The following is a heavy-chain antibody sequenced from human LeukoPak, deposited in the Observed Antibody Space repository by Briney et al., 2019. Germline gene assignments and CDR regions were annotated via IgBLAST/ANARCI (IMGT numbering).Heavy chain of an antibody. V-gene: IGHV3-23*01. CDR2: ISSSGGNT. CDR1: GFTFSTYA. J-gene: IGHJ4*02. CDR3: ARDDGDDITVKNDYYFDS. D-gene: IGHD6-19*01. Sequence: GGSLRLSCVASGFTFSTYAMSWVRQAPGKGLEWVSSISSSGGNTYYAGAVKGRFTISRDNSKNTLNLQMHSLTAEDTAVYFCARDDGDDITVKNDYYFDSWGQGTLVTVSS.